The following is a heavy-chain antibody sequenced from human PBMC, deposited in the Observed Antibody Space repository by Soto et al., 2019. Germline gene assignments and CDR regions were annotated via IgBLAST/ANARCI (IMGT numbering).Heavy chain of an antibody. Sequence: VGSLRLSCSASGFTFSSYAMHWVRQAPGKGLEYVSAISSNGGSTYYADSVKGRFTISRDNSKNTLYLQMSSLRAEDTAVYYCVKPGAYRSWSGYYPLPMAMDVWGQGTTVTVSS. CDR2: ISSNGGST. D-gene: IGHD3-3*01. J-gene: IGHJ6*02. CDR1: GFTFSSYA. V-gene: IGHV3-64D*08. CDR3: VKPGAYRSWSGYYPLPMAMDV.